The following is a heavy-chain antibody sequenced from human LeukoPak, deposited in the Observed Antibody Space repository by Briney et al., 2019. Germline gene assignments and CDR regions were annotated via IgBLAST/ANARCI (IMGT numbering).Heavy chain of an antibody. CDR2: IHNSGRT. Sequence: SETLSHTCSVSGGSVTSYSGSWIRQSPGKGLEWIGYIHNSGRTNYNPSLKSRVTGFVDTSKNQVSLRLSSVTAADTAVYYCARHGTISSVSYFDCWGQGALVTVSS. CDR3: ARHGTISSVSYFDC. CDR1: GGSVTSYS. J-gene: IGHJ4*02. D-gene: IGHD1-14*01. V-gene: IGHV4-59*08.